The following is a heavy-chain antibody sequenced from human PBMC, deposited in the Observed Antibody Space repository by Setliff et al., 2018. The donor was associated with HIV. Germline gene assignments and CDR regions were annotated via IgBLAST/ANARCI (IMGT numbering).Heavy chain of an antibody. CDR3: ARRRLVGYSFDY. Sequence: PSETLSLTCTVSGDSISSGLNYWTWIRQHPGKGLEWIGYIFYTGTTYYNPSLKSRVTISVDTSNNQFSLRLTSVTAADTAMYFCARRRLVGYSFDYWGQGALVTVSS. CDR2: IFYTGTT. CDR1: GDSISSGLNY. V-gene: IGHV4-31*03. J-gene: IGHJ4*02. D-gene: IGHD6-25*01.